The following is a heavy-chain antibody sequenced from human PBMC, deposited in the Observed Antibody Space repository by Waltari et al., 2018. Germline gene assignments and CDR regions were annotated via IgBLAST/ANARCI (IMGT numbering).Heavy chain of an antibody. V-gene: IGHV3-74*01. J-gene: IGHJ4*02. D-gene: IGHD3-10*01. CDR2: INVEGGYV. CDR3: ARKGGRGYPYGPFYYDY. CDR1: GFRFGASW. Sequence: EVQLVESGGGLVQPGGSLRLSCAASGFRFGASWMHWVRQAPGKGLEWVSRINVEGGYVSYTDSVKGRFTISRDNAKNTVFLQLNSVRGEDTAVYYCARKGGRGYPYGPFYYDYWGQGTLVTVSS.